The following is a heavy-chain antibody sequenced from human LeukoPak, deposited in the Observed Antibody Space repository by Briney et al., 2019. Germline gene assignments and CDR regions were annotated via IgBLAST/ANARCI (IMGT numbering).Heavy chain of an antibody. J-gene: IGHJ3*02. Sequence: ASVKVSCKASGYTFTGYYMHWVRQAPGQGLEWMGWINTNTGNPTYAQGFTGRFVFSLDTSVSTAYLQISSPKAEDTAVYYCARSPRTHAFDIWGQGTMVTVSS. V-gene: IGHV7-4-1*02. CDR3: ARSPRTHAFDI. CDR2: INTNTGNP. CDR1: GYTFTGYY.